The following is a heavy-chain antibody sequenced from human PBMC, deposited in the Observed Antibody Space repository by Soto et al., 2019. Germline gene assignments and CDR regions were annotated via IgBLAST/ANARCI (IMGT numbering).Heavy chain of an antibody. CDR1: GYTFTGYY. J-gene: IGHJ4*02. D-gene: IGHD1-7*01. V-gene: IGHV1-2*02. CDR2: ISPKSGAT. Sequence: QVQLVQSGAEVKESGASVKVSCKASGYTFTGYYIHWVRQAPGQGLEWVGEISPKSGATRYAQKFQGRVTMTKDTSITTVYMELSNLSPDDPAVYYCGRVRSGELGVLYWGQVTLVTVHS. CDR3: GRVRSGELGVLY.